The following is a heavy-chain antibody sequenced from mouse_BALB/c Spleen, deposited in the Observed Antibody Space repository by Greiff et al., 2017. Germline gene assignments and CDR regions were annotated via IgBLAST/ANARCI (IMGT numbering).Heavy chain of an antibody. CDR2: IWAGGST. V-gene: IGHV2-9*02. J-gene: IGHJ3*01. D-gene: IGHD1-1*01. CDR3: ARENYYGRAY. Sequence: VQLQESGPGLVAPSQSLSITCTVSGFSLTSYGVHWVRQPPGKGLEWLGVIWAGGSTNYNSALMSRLSISKDNSKSQVFLKMNSLQTDDTAMYYCARENYYGRAYWGQGTLVTVSA. CDR1: GFSLTSYG.